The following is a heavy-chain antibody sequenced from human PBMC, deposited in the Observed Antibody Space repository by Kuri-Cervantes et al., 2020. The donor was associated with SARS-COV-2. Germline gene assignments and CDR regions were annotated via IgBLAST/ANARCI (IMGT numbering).Heavy chain of an antibody. CDR3: ARGSSSSSNYYYYGMDV. D-gene: IGHD6-6*01. J-gene: IGHJ6*02. CDR1: GYTFTSYG. V-gene: IGHV1-18*04. Sequence: ASVKVSCKASGYTFTSYGISWVRQAPGQGLEWMGWISAYNGNTNYAQKLQGRVTMTTDTSTSTAYMELRSLRSDDTAVHYCARGSSSSSNYYYYGMDVWGQGTTVTVSS. CDR2: ISAYNGNT.